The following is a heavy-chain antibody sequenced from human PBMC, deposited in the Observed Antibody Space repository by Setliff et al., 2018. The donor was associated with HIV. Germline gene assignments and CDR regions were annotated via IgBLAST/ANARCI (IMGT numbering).Heavy chain of an antibody. J-gene: IGHJ4*02. CDR3: ARAYFGSGIYY. D-gene: IGHD3-10*01. V-gene: IGHV4-4*09. CDR2: IYSSGST. CDR1: GGSISSYY. Sequence: SETLSLTCTVSGGSISSYYWSWIRQPPGKGLEWLGHIYSSGSTNYNPSLKSRVTISVDTSKNQFSLKLYSVTAADTAVHYCARAYFGSGIYYWGQGTLVTVSS.